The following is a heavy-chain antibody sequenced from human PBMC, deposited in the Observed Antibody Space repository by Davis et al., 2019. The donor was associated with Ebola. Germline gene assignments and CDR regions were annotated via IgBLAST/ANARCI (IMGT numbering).Heavy chain of an antibody. CDR3: ARGLLWFGELLPHYYFDY. Sequence: AASVKVSCKASGYTFTSYGISWVRQAPGQGLEWMGWISAYNGNTNYAQKFQGWVTMTRDTSISTAYMELSRLRSDDTAVYYCARGLLWFGELLPHYYFDYWGQGTLVTVSS. J-gene: IGHJ4*02. D-gene: IGHD3-10*01. CDR1: GYTFTSYG. CDR2: ISAYNGNT. V-gene: IGHV1-18*01.